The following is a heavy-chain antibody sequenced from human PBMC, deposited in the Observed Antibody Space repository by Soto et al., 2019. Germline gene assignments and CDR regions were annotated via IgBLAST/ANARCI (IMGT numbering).Heavy chain of an antibody. V-gene: IGHV4-38-2*02. CDR3: AREVPTPYYFDY. J-gene: IGHJ4*02. Sequence: RSLTCSVSGYLISSGYYWGWIRQTPGKGLEWLGSIDYSGGTYYNPSLKSRVSTSVDLSKNQFSLNLRSVTAADTAVYYCAREVPTPYYFDYCGQGTLVTVYS. CDR1: GYLISSGYY. CDR2: IDYSGGT.